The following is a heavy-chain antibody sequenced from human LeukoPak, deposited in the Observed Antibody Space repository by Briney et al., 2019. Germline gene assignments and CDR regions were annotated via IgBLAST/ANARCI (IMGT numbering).Heavy chain of an antibody. CDR3: ARDRLGGSGRKTFDY. V-gene: IGHV3-48*02. J-gene: IGHJ4*02. CDR2: ISSSSTI. Sequence: GGSLRLSCAASGFIFSSYSMNWVRQAPGKGLEWVSYISSSSTIYYADSVKGRFTISRDNAKNSLYLQMNSLRDEDTAVYYCARDRLGGSGRKTFDYWGQGTLVTVSS. CDR1: GFIFSSYS. D-gene: IGHD3-10*01.